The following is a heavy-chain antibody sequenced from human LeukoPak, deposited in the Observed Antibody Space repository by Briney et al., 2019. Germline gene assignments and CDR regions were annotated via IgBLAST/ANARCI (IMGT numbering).Heavy chain of an antibody. CDR1: GDSISTVYY. CDR2: IYHRGTA. V-gene: IGHV4-38-2*02. J-gene: IGHJ4*02. CDR3: ARETGERHFDY. Sequence: PSETLSLTCTVSGDSISTVYYWGWIRQSPGKGLEWIGSIYHRGTAYYNSSFQSRVTISIGTSKNQFSLKFYSVTAADSAVYYCARETGERHFDYWGQGTLVTVSS. D-gene: IGHD7-27*01.